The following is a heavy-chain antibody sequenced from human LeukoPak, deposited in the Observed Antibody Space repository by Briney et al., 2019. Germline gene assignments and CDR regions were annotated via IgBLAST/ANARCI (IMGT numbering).Heavy chain of an antibody. Sequence: PMASVKVSCKASGYTFTSYGISWVRQAPGQGLEWMGWINPNSGGTNYAQKFQGRVTMTRDTSISTAYMELSRLRSDDTAVYYCARARGYCSGGSCYWKNWFDPWGQGTLVTVSS. CDR2: INPNSGGT. CDR3: ARARGYCSGGSCYWKNWFDP. J-gene: IGHJ5*02. V-gene: IGHV1-2*02. CDR1: GYTFTSYG. D-gene: IGHD2-15*01.